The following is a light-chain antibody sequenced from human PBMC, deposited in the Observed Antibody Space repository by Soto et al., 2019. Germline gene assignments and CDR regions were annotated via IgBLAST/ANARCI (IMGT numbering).Light chain of an antibody. CDR2: MAS. J-gene: IGKJ1*01. Sequence: DIQMTQSPSTLSAFVGDRVTITCRASQYVIIWLAWYQQKPGRAPKLLIYMASNLQSGVPSRFSGSGSGTNFSLTISSLQPDELATYYCQQYTTFPWTFVQGTKVEIK. CDR1: QYVIIW. CDR3: QQYTTFPWT. V-gene: IGKV1-5*03.